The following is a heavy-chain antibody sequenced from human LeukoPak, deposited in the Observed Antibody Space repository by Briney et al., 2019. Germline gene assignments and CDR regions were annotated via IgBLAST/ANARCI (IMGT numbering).Heavy chain of an antibody. V-gene: IGHV1-3*01. Sequence: HRASVKVSCKASGYTFTSYAMHWVRRAPGQRLEWMGWINAGNGNTKYSQKFQGRVTITRDTSASTAYMELSSLRSEDTAVYYCARDPGPIPPPGNDAFDIWGQGTMVTVSS. CDR3: ARDPGPIPPPGNDAFDI. D-gene: IGHD1-14*01. J-gene: IGHJ3*02. CDR2: INAGNGNT. CDR1: GYTFTSYA.